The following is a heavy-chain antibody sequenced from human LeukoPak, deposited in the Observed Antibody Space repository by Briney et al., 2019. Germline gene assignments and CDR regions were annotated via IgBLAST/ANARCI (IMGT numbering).Heavy chain of an antibody. J-gene: IGHJ6*02. CDR3: ARAGIVANYYYGMDV. D-gene: IGHD2-15*01. CDR2: ISAYNGNT. V-gene: IGHV1-18*01. CDR1: GYTFTSYG. Sequence: ASVRVSCKASGYTFTSYGISWVRQAPGQGLEWMGWISAYNGNTNYAQKLQGRVNMTTDTSTSTAYMELRSLRSDDTAVYYCARAGIVANYYYGMDVWGQGTTVTVSS.